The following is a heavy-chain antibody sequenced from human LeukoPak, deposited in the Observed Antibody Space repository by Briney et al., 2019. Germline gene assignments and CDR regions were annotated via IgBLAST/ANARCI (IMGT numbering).Heavy chain of an antibody. J-gene: IGHJ4*02. Sequence: SETLSLTCAVYGVSFSGYYWSWIRQPPGKGLEWIGEINHSGSTNYNPSLKSRVTISVDTSKNQFSLKLSSVTAADTAVYYCARTTYLGAGTPYYFDYWGQGTLVTVSS. CDR3: ARTTYLGAGTPYYFDY. V-gene: IGHV4-34*01. D-gene: IGHD2/OR15-2a*01. CDR1: GVSFSGYY. CDR2: INHSGST.